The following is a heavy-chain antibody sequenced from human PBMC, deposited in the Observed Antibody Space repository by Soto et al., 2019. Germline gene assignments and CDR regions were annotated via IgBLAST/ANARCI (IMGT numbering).Heavy chain of an antibody. CDR1: GITISGYW. V-gene: IGHV3-74*01. CDR2: IKNDGSVT. Sequence: EVQLVESGGGLVQPGGSLRLSCAASGITISGYWMSWVRQVPGKGLVWVSRIKNDGSVTSYADSVKGRFTISRDNAKNTLYLQMNSLRAEHTAVYYCVRSDWFYPWGQGTLVTVSS. CDR3: VRSDWFYP. J-gene: IGHJ5*02.